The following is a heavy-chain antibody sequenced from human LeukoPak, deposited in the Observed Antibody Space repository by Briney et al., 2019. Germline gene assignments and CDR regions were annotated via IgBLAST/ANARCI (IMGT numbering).Heavy chain of an antibody. V-gene: IGHV3-21*01. J-gene: IGHJ4*02. Sequence: GGSLRLSCAASGFTFSSYSMNWVRQAPGKGLEWVSSISSSSNYIYYADSVKGRFTISRDNAKNTLYLQMNSLRAEDTAVYYCARDGLAVAVKKPFDYWGQGTLVTVSS. CDR1: GFTFSSYS. D-gene: IGHD6-19*01. CDR2: ISSSSNYI. CDR3: ARDGLAVAVKKPFDY.